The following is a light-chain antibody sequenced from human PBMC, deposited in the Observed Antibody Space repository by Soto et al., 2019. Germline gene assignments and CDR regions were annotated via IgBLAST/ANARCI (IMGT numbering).Light chain of an antibody. Sequence: VMTQSPGNLSVSPGEGVTLFCRASQNVATNLAWYQVRPGQAPRLLIYGSSTRATGIPATFSGSGSGTHFSLTISSLQSEDCAMYYCQQYYLWGLSFGGGTKVEI. V-gene: IGKV3D-15*01. J-gene: IGKJ4*01. CDR3: QQYYLWGLS. CDR2: GSS. CDR1: QNVATN.